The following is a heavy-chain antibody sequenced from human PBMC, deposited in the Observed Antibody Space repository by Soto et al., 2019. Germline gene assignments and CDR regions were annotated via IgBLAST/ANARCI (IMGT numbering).Heavy chain of an antibody. CDR1: GFTFSSYW. CDR3: ARGKYSSGWYYYFDY. V-gene: IGHV3-7*01. Sequence: GGSLRLSCAASGFTFSSYWMSWVRQAPGKGLEWVANIKQDGSEKHYVDSVKGRFTISRDNAKNSLYLQMNSLRAEDTAVYYCARGKYSSGWYYYFDYWGQGTLVTVSS. J-gene: IGHJ4*02. D-gene: IGHD6-19*01. CDR2: IKQDGSEK.